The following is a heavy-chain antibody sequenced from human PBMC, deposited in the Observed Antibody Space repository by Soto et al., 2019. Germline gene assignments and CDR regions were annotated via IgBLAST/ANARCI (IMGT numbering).Heavy chain of an antibody. Sequence: PGGSLRLSCAASGFTFNSYSMNWVRQAPGEGLEWVSAISGGGGSTYYADSVKGRFTISRDNAKNSLYLQMNSLRAEDTALYYCAKDRSGNYYYDYGMDVWGQGTTVTVS. CDR1: GFTFNSYS. J-gene: IGHJ6*02. CDR3: AKDRSGNYYYDYGMDV. CDR2: ISGGGGST. V-gene: IGHV3-23*01.